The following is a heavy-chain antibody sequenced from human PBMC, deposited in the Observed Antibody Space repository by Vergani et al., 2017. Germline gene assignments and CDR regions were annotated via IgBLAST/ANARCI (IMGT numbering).Heavy chain of an antibody. J-gene: IGHJ3*02. CDR3: ARKKGSGGILWLDAFDI. Sequence: QVHLVQSGAEVKKPGASVKVSCKASGYTFTNYGISWMRQAPGQGLEWMGWISAYNDNTNYAQKVQGRVTMTTDTSTSTAYMELRSLRSDDTAVYYCARKKGSGGILWLDAFDIWGQGTMVSVSS. CDR2: ISAYNDNT. D-gene: IGHD2-21*01. CDR1: GYTFTNYG. V-gene: IGHV1-18*01.